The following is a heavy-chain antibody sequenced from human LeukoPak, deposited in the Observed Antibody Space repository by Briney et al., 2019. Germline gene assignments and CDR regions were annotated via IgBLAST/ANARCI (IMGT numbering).Heavy chain of an antibody. CDR3: ARYRNSGSWSGYWFDT. D-gene: IGHD6-13*01. V-gene: IGHV4-59*11. J-gene: IGHJ5*02. Sequence: KTSETLSLTCSVSGDSISSHYWSWVRQPPGKGLEWIAYISDSGTTNYNPSLKSRVTISVDSSKKQFSLGVTSVTAADTAVYYCARYRNSGSWSGYWFDTWGQGILVTVSS. CDR2: ISDSGTT. CDR1: GDSISSHY.